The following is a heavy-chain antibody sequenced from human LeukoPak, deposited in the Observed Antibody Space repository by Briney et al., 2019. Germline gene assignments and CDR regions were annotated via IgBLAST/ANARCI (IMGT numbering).Heavy chain of an antibody. CDR1: GFAFNVYA. CDR3: AKDAFPGNGIYDAPDI. V-gene: IGHV3-23*01. CDR2: IVDPTST. D-gene: IGHD1-1*01. J-gene: IGHJ3*02. Sequence: AGGSLRLSCAASGFAFNVYAMTWVRQSPGKRLEWVSSIVDPTSTYYADSVKGRFIISRYDSKNTLFLQMNGLRADDTALYYCAKDAFPGNGIYDAPDIWGQGTMVTVSS.